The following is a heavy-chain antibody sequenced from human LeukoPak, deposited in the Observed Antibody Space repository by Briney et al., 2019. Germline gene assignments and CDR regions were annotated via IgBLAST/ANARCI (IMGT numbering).Heavy chain of an antibody. V-gene: IGHV4-59*01. Sequence: SETLSLTCTVSGGSISSYYWSWIRQPPGKGLEWIAYIYYSGSTNYNPSLKSRVTISVDTSKNQFYLKLSSVTAADTAVYFCARGAYYGSGTESLKDLWGRGTLVTVSS. D-gene: IGHD3-10*01. CDR3: ARGAYYGSGTESLKDL. J-gene: IGHJ2*01. CDR1: GGSISSYY. CDR2: IYYSGST.